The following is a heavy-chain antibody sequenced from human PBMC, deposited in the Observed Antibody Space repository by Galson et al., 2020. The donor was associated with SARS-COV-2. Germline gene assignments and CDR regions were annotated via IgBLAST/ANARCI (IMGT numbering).Heavy chain of an antibody. J-gene: IGHJ3*02. CDR2: IDWADDQ. V-gene: IGHV2-70*12. Sequence: SGPTLVKPTQTLSLTCPFSGFSLSTRGMCVSWVRQPPGKALEWLALIDWADDQYYSPSLKTRLTISKDTSKDRVVLTMTNMDPVDTATYYCARLQRHDDAIDTWGQGTMVTVAS. CDR1: GFSLSTRGMC. CDR3: ARLQRHDDAIDT.